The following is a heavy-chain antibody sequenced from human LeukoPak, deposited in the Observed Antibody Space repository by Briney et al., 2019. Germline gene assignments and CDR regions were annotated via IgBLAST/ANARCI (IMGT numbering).Heavy chain of an antibody. CDR2: IYSGGST. CDR1: GFTVSSNY. J-gene: IGHJ6*02. D-gene: IGHD1-14*01. V-gene: IGHV3-66*02. CDR3: ARDQTRYGMDV. Sequence: PGGSLRLSCAASGFTVSSNYMSWVRQAPGKGLEWVSVIYSGGSTYYADSVKGRFTISRDNSKNTLYLQMNSLRAEDTAVYYCARDQTRYGMDVWGQGTTVTVSS.